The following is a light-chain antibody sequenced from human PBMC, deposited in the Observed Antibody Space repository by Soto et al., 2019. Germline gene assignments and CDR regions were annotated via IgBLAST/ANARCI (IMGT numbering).Light chain of an antibody. CDR2: GSA. CDR3: QQYGTSPMYI. V-gene: IGKV3-20*01. J-gene: IGKJ2*01. CDR1: QIVSTTY. Sequence: EIVLTQSPDTLSLSPGERATLSCRASQIVSTTYLAWYQQKPGQAPRLLIYGSARRAPGIPDRFSGSGSGTDFTLTISRLEPEDFAVYYCQQYGTSPMYIFGQGTKVEIK.